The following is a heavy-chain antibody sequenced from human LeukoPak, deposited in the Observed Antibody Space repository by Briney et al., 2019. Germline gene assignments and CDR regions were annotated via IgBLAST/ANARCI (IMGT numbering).Heavy chain of an antibody. CDR1: GFTFSNYG. Sequence: GSLRLSCAASGFTFSNYGMHWVRQAPGKGLEWVAIIWYDGSNKYYTDSVKGRFTISRDNSKNTLYLQMNSLRAEDTAVYYCATVRGYSGSWYADYWGQGTLVTVSS. CDR2: IWYDGSNK. J-gene: IGHJ4*02. CDR3: ATVRGYSGSWYADY. V-gene: IGHV3-33*01. D-gene: IGHD6-13*01.